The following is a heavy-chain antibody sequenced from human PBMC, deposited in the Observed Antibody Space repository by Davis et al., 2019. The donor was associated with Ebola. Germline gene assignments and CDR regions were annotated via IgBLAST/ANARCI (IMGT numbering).Heavy chain of an antibody. CDR3: AKGWGQWVAQFDN. D-gene: IGHD6-19*01. CDR2: ISGSGDST. CDR1: GFTFSSYA. Sequence: PGGSLRLSCAASGFTFSSYAMSWVRQAPGKGLEWVSAISGSGDSTYYADSVKGRFTISRDNSKNTLYLQMNSLRVDDTAVYYCAKGWGQWVAQFDNWGQGTLVTVSS. V-gene: IGHV3-23*01. J-gene: IGHJ4*02.